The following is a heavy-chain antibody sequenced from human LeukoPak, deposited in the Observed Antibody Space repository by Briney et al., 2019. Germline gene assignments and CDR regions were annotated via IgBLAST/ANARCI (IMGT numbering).Heavy chain of an antibody. D-gene: IGHD6-13*01. CDR2: ISSSSSYI. CDR3: AKVVSSSWGYFDY. Sequence: PGGSLRLSCAASGFTFSSYSMNWVRQAPGKGLEWVSSISSSSSYIYYADSVKGRFTISRDNAKNSLYLQMNSLRAEDTAVYYCAKVVSSSWGYFDYWGQGTLVTVSS. CDR1: GFTFSSYS. V-gene: IGHV3-21*01. J-gene: IGHJ4*02.